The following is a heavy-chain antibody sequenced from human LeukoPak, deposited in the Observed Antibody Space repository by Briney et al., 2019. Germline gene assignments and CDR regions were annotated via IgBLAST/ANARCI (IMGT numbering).Heavy chain of an antibody. CDR1: GFTFSRYG. J-gene: IGHJ4*02. CDR2: TRFDGKNK. D-gene: IGHD3-22*01. V-gene: IGHV3-30*02. CDR3: ARDGWLPSLFDY. Sequence: PGGSLRLSCAASGFTFSRYGMHWVRQAPGKGLEWVSFTRFDGKNKYYADSVKGRFTISRDNSKNTLYLQMNSLRAEDTAVYYCARDGWLPSLFDYWGQGTLVTVSS.